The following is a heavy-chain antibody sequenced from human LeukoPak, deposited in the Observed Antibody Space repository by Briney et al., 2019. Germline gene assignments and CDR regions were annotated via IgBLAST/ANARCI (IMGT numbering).Heavy chain of an antibody. J-gene: IGHJ4*02. V-gene: IGHV5-51*01. Sequence: GESLKISCKGSGYSFTSFWIGWVRQMPGKGLEYMGIIYPGDSDTRYSPPFQGQVTISVDKSITTAYLQWSSLKASDTAMYYCATDYYDSGSHFDYWGQGTLVTVPS. D-gene: IGHD3-22*01. CDR1: GYSFTSFW. CDR3: ATDYYDSGSHFDY. CDR2: IYPGDSDT.